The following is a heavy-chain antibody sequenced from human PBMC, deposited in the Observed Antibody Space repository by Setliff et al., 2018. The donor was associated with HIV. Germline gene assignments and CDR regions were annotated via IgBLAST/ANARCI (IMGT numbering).Heavy chain of an antibody. Sequence: LSETLSLTCAVYGGSFSGFSWNWIRQPPGKGLEWIGDINNYVVTLFTSSLAGRVTISVDTSKNQFSLTLKSLTVADTALYFCSRGPTIRGSFTGVVYTAPLPSFDTWSQGSLVTSPQ. CDR1: GGSFSGFS. D-gene: IGHD3-3*01. CDR2: INNYVVT. V-gene: IGHV4-34*01. CDR3: SRGPTIRGSFTGVVYTAPLPSFDT. J-gene: IGHJ4*02.